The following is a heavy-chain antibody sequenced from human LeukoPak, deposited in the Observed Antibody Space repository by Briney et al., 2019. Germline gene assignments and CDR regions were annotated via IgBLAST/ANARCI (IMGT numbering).Heavy chain of an antibody. D-gene: IGHD3-10*02. Sequence: GASVKVSCKASGYTFTVYDIDGMRQAPGQGLEWMGWINPNNGGTNYAQKFQGRVTMTTDTSISTAYMELRRLTSDDTAVYYCATGGRFCSGGTVVSTVFDPWGQGTLVTVSS. CDR2: INPNNGGT. V-gene: IGHV1-2*02. J-gene: IGHJ5*02. CDR3: ATGGRFCSGGTVVSTVFDP. CDR1: GYTFTVYD.